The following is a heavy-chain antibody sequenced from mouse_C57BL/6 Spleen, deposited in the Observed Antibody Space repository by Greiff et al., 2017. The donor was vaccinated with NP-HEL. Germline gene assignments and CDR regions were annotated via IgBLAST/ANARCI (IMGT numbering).Heavy chain of an antibody. CDR3: ARHEGYDGPYYYAMDY. V-gene: IGHV1-62-2*01. CDR1: GYTFTEYT. D-gene: IGHD2-12*01. Sequence: QVQLQQSGAELVKPGASVKLSCKASGYTFTEYTIHWVKQRSGQGLEWIGWFYPGSGSIKYNEKFKDKDTLTADKSSSTVYMELSRLTSEDSAVYFCARHEGYDGPYYYAMDYWGQGTSVTVSS. CDR2: FYPGSGSI. J-gene: IGHJ4*01.